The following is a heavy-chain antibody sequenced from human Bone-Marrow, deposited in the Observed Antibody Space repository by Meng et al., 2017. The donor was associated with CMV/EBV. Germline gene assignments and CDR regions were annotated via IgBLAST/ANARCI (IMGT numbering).Heavy chain of an antibody. Sequence: GGPLRLSCAASGFTFSSYGMHWVRQAPGKGLEWVAFIRYDGSNKYYADSVKGRFTISRDNSKNTLYLQMNSLRAEDTAVYYCARDLSDCSGTSCYYYYYYGMDVWGQGTTVTVSS. V-gene: IGHV3-30*02. CDR2: IRYDGSNK. CDR1: GFTFSSYG. D-gene: IGHD2-2*01. CDR3: ARDLSDCSGTSCYYYYYYGMDV. J-gene: IGHJ6*02.